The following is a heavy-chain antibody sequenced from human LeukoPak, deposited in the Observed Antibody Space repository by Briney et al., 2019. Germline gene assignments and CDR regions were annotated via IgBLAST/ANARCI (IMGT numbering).Heavy chain of an antibody. CDR1: GFTFSSYA. J-gene: IGHJ4*02. D-gene: IGHD3-22*01. CDR3: AKGGYYERPWYFDY. CDR2: ISFDGTNK. V-gene: IGHV3-30*04. Sequence: GRSLRLSCAASGFTFSSYAIHWVRQAPGKGLEWVAIISFDGTNKYYADSVKGRFTISRDNSKNTLYLQMDSPRAEDTAVYYCAKGGYYERPWYFDYWGQGTLVTVSS.